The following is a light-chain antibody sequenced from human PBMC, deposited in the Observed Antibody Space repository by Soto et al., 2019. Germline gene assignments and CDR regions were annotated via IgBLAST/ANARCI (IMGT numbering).Light chain of an antibody. Sequence: EIVLTQSPGTLSLSPGERATLSCRASQSVSNNYLAWYQQEPGQAPRLLIYHASTRATGIPARFSGSGSGTDFPPTISRLADEAFVVYYCQPYVRPSCTFGQGTKVDIK. J-gene: IGKJ1*01. V-gene: IGKV3-20*01. CDR3: QPYVRPSCT. CDR2: HAS. CDR1: QSVSNNY.